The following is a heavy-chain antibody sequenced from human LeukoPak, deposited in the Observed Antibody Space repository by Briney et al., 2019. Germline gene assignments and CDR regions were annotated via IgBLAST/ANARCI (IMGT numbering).Heavy chain of an antibody. J-gene: IGHJ4*02. CDR3: ARDYFAGWGV. CDR2: IYSGGGT. Sequence: PGGSLRLSCAASGFTVSNTYMSWVRQAPGKGLEWVSIIYSGGGTRYADSVKGRFTISRDNAKNSLYLQMNSLRAEDTAVYYCARDYFAGWGVWGQGTLVTVSS. CDR1: GFTVSNTY. V-gene: IGHV3-53*01. D-gene: IGHD3-10*01.